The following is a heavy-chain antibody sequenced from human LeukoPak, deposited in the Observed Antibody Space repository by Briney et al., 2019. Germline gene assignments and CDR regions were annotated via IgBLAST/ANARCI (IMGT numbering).Heavy chain of an antibody. CDR3: TRDQGIPGAIAREYFDY. CDR1: GFNLRDYA. CDR2: FRSKPYRGTP. J-gene: IGHJ4*02. D-gene: IGHD2-2*01. Sequence: GGSLILSCTSSGFNLRDYAMGWVRQAPGQGVEWEDFFRSKPYRGTPVYAAPVQGRFTIFQHDSQRTAELPMDSLKNEDSAVYYCTRDQGIPGAIAREYFDYWGQGTLVTVSS. V-gene: IGHV3-49*04.